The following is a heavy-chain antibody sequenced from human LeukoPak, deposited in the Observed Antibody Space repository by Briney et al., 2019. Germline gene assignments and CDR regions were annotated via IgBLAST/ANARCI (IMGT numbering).Heavy chain of an antibody. Sequence: ASVKVSCKVSGYTLTELSMHWVRQAPGKGLAWMGGFDPEDGETIYAQKFQGRVTMTEDTSTDTAYMELSSLRSEDTAVYYCATVRYCGGDCYWYFDLWGRGTLVTVSS. CDR2: FDPEDGET. D-gene: IGHD2-21*02. V-gene: IGHV1-24*01. CDR1: GYTLTELS. J-gene: IGHJ2*01. CDR3: ATVRYCGGDCYWYFDL.